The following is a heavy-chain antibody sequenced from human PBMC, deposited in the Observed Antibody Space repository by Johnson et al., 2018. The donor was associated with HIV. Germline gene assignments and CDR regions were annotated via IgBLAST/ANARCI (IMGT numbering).Heavy chain of an antibody. CDR3: AKGDYGDYEGSDAFDI. V-gene: IGHV3-NL1*01. J-gene: IGHJ3*02. Sequence: QVQLVESGGGVVQPGGSLRLSCAASGFTFSSYGMHWVRQAPGKGLVWVSRINSDGSNTTYADSVKGRFTISRDNSKNTLYLQMNSLRAEDTAVYYCAKGDYGDYEGSDAFDIWGQGTMVTVSS. CDR2: INSDGSNT. D-gene: IGHD4-17*01. CDR1: GFTFSSYG.